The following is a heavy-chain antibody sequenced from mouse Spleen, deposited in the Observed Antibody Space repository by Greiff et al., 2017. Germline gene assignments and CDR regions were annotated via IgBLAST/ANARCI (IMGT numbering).Heavy chain of an antibody. CDR1: GYTFTSYT. CDR2: INPSSGYT. V-gene: IGHV1-4*01. J-gene: IGHJ4*01. D-gene: IGHD2-5*01. CDR3: ARRSNLEAMDY. Sequence: VKLMESGAELARPGASVKMSCKASGYTFTSYTMHWVKQRPGQGLEWSGYINPSSGYTNYNQKFKDKATLTADKSSSTAYMQLSSLTSEDSAVYYCARRSNLEAMDYWGQGTSVTVSS.